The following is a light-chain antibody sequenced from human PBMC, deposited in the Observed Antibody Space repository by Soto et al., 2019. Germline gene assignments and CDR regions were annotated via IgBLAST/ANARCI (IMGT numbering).Light chain of an antibody. J-gene: IGLJ1*01. Sequence: QSVLTQPASVSGSPGQSITISCSGTSSDIGSYNHVAWYQQHPGKAPKLIIYEVTDRPSGVSNRFSGSKSGNTASLTISGLQAEDEAEYYCSSYTNINTSAWVFGTGTKVTVL. CDR1: SSDIGSYNH. CDR2: EVT. CDR3: SSYTNINTSAWV. V-gene: IGLV2-14*01.